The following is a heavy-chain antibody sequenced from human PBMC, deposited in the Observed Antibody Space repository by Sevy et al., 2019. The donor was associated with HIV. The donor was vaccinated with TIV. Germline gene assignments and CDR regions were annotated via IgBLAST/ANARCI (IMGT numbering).Heavy chain of an antibody. CDR2: IYYNGHI. J-gene: IGHJ4*02. D-gene: IGHD1-26*01. V-gene: IGHV4-59*08. Sequence: SETLSLTCTVSGGSITSLYWNWIRRPPVKGLEWIANIYYNGHINYNPSLKSRVTLSLDKSKNQFSLRLSSVTAADTAMYYCAGENAWGRGYSWGQGTLVTVSS. CDR1: GGSITSLY. CDR3: AGENAWGRGYS.